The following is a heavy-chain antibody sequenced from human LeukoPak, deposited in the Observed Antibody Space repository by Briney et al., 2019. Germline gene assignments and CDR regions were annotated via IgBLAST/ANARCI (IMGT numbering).Heavy chain of an antibody. Sequence: KPSETLSLTCTVSGGSISSYYWSWIRQPPGKGLEWIGYIYYSGSTNYNPSLKSRVTISVDTSKNQFSLKLSSVTAADTAVYYCAGISAVTDYYYGMDVWGQGTTVTVSS. CDR2: IYYSGST. CDR3: AGISAVTDYYYGMDV. D-gene: IGHD4-11*01. CDR1: GGSISSYY. J-gene: IGHJ6*02. V-gene: IGHV4-59*12.